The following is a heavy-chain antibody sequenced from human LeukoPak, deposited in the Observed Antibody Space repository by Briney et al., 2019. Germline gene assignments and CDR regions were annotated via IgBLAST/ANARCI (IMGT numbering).Heavy chain of an antibody. V-gene: IGHV3-30*02. CDR1: GFTFSSYG. Sequence: GGSLRLSCAASGFTFSSYGMHWVRQAPGKGLEWVAFIRYDGSNKYYADSVKGRFTISRDNSKNTLYLQMNSLRAEDTAVYYCARDGVAAAGTDYYYYMDVWGKGTTVTVSS. CDR3: ARDGVAAAGTDYYYYMDV. D-gene: IGHD6-13*01. J-gene: IGHJ6*03. CDR2: IRYDGSNK.